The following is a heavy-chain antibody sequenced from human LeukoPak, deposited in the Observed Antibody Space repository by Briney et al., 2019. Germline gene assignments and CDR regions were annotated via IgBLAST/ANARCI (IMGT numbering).Heavy chain of an antibody. Sequence: SETLSLTCTVSGGSISSYYWSWIRQPPGKGLEWIGYIYYSGSTNYNPSLKSRVTISVDTSKNQFSLKLSSVTAADTAVYYCARTPTDSSGWYSSFDPWGQGTLVTVSS. CDR3: ARTPTDSSGWYSSFDP. V-gene: IGHV4-59*01. CDR2: IYYSGST. CDR1: GGSISSYY. J-gene: IGHJ5*02. D-gene: IGHD6-19*01.